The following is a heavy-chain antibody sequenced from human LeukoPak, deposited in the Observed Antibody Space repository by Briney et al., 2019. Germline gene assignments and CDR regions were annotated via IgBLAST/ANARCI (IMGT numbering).Heavy chain of an antibody. V-gene: IGHV3-11*04. CDR1: GFTFSDYF. Sequence: PGGSLRLSCVASGFTFSDYFMNWIRQAPGKGLEWVSYISVSDNTTYYTDSVKGRFTISRDNAKNSLYLQVNSLRAEDTAVYYCARASYCSSITCYTAFDYWGQGTLVTVSS. D-gene: IGHD2-2*02. CDR2: ISVSDNTT. J-gene: IGHJ4*02. CDR3: ARASYCSSITCYTAFDY.